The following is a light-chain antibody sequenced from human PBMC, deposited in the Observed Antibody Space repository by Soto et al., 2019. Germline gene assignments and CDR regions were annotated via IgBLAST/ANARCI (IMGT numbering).Light chain of an antibody. CDR1: QSVSTF. Sequence: EIVLTQSPATLSLSPGERATLSCRASQSVSTFLAWYQHKPGQAPRLLIYDASNRATGIPDRFRGSGSGTDFTLTISRLEPEDFAVYYCQQYGSSPWTFGQGTKVDIK. CDR2: DAS. J-gene: IGKJ1*01. CDR3: QQYGSSPWT. V-gene: IGKV3-20*01.